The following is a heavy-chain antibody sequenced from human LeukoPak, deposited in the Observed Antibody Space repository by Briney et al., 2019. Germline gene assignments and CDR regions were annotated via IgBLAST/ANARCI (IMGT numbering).Heavy chain of an antibody. D-gene: IGHD5/OR15-5a*01. V-gene: IGHV1-2*02. CDR2: INPNSGDT. J-gene: IGHJ5*02. CDR3: ARAVYLGGNWFDP. CDR1: GYTFTGYY. Sequence: ASVKVSCKASGYTFTGYYMHWVRQAPGQGLEWMGWINPNSGDTNYAQKFQGRVTMTRDMSISTAYMELSRLRSDDTAVYYCARAVYLGGNWFDPWGQGTLVTVSS.